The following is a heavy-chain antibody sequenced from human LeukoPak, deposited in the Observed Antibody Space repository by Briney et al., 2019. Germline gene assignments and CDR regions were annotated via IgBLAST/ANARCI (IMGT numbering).Heavy chain of an antibody. J-gene: IGHJ6*03. CDR2: IYYSGST. CDR3: ARAFPTVTTGAYYYYMDV. D-gene: IGHD4-17*01. V-gene: IGHV4-59*01. CDR1: GGSISSYY. Sequence: SETLSLTCTVSGGSISSYYWSWIRQPPGKGLEWIGYIYYSGSTNYNPSLKSRVTISVDTSKNQFSLKLSSVTAADTAVYYCARAFPTVTTGAYYYYMDVWGKGTTVTVSS.